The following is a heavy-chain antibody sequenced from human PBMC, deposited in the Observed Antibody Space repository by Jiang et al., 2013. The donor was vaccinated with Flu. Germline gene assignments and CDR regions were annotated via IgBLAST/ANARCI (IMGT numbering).Heavy chain of an antibody. CDR2: INHSGST. CDR1: GGSFSGYY. Sequence: LLKPSETLSLTCAVYGGSFSGYYWSWIRLPPGKGLEWIGEINHSGSTNYNPSLKSRVTISVDTSKNQFSLKLSSVTAADTAVYYCARELRGVAMVYFDYWGQGTLVTVSS. CDR3: ARELRGVAMVYFDY. D-gene: IGHD2-15*01. J-gene: IGHJ4*02. V-gene: IGHV4-34*01.